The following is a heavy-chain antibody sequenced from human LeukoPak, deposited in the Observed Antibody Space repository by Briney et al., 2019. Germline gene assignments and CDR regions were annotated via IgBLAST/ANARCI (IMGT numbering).Heavy chain of an antibody. D-gene: IGHD5-18*01. J-gene: IGHJ4*02. V-gene: IGHV3-33*01. CDR2: IWYDGSTK. Sequence: PGGSLRLSCAASGFSFKDTGMHWVRQAPGKGPEWLTIIWYDGSTKYYADSVKGRFTVSRDNSKNILYLQMNSLRAEDTAVYYCASEYTYGYYYFDYWGQGTLVTVSS. CDR1: GFSFKDTG. CDR3: ASEYTYGYYYFDY.